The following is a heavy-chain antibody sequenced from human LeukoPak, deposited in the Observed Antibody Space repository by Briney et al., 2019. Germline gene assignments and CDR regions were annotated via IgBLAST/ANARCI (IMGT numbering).Heavy chain of an antibody. D-gene: IGHD5-24*01. CDR1: GFTFNTYA. CDR2: ISGSGGST. J-gene: IGHJ4*02. CDR3: AKDTQRDGYNMGLFDY. Sequence: GGSLRLSCAASGFTFNTYAMSWVRQAPGKGLEWVSAISGSGGSTYHADSVKGRFTISRDNSKNTLYLQLNSLRAEDTAVYYCAKDTQRDGYNMGLFDYWGQGTLVTVSS. V-gene: IGHV3-23*01.